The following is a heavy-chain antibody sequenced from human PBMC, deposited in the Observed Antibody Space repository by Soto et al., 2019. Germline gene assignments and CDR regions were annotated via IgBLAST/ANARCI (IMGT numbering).Heavy chain of an antibody. D-gene: IGHD4-17*01. CDR1: GYSFTSYW. V-gene: IGHV5-10-1*01. J-gene: IGHJ4*02. Sequence: GESLKISCKGSGYSFTSYWISWVRQMPGKGLEWMGRIDPSDSYTNYSQSFQGHVTISADKSISTAYLQWSSLKASDTAMYYCAIATTVTTPDYWGQGTLVTVSS. CDR3: AIATTVTTPDY. CDR2: IDPSDSYT.